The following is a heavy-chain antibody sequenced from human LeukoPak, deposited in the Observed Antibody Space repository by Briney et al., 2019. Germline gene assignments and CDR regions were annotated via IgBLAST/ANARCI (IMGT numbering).Heavy chain of an antibody. D-gene: IGHD2-15*01. CDR2: ISAYNGNT. CDR1: VYTFTSYG. J-gene: IGHJ5*02. Sequence: ASVKVSCKSSVYTFTSYGISWGRQAPAQGLEWVGWISAYNGNTNNAQKLQGRVTMTTDTSTSTAHMELRSLRSDDTAVYYCARAISSIVSCWFDPWGQGTLVTVSS. CDR3: ARAISSIVSCWFDP. V-gene: IGHV1-18*01.